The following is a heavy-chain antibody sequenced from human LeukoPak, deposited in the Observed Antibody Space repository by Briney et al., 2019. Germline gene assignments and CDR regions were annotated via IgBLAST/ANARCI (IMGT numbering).Heavy chain of an antibody. CDR1: GYTLTELS. CDR2: FDPEDGET. CDR3: VKGATYYDFWSGYPT. J-gene: IGHJ5*02. V-gene: IGHV1-24*01. D-gene: IGHD3-3*01. Sequence: ASVKVSCKVSGYTLTELSMHWVRQAPGKGLEWMGGFDPEDGETIYAQNFQGRVTMTRDTSISTAYMELSRLRSDDTAVYYCVKGATYYDFWSGYPTWGQGTLVTVSS.